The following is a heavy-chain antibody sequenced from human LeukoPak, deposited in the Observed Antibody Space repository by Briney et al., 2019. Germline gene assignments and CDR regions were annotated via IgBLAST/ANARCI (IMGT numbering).Heavy chain of an antibody. Sequence: SETLSLTCTVSGGSISSYYWSWIRQPPGKGLEWIGYIYYSGSTNYNPSLKSRVTISVDTSKNQFSLKLSSVTAADTAVYYCARGLSGSYSAFDYWGQGTLVTVSS. CDR3: ARGLSGSYSAFDY. D-gene: IGHD1-26*01. CDR1: GGSISSYY. CDR2: IYYSGST. J-gene: IGHJ4*02. V-gene: IGHV4-59*12.